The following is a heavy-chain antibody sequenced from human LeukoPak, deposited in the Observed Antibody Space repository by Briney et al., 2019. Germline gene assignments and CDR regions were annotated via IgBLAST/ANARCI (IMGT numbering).Heavy chain of an antibody. CDR1: GYTFTSYD. CDR2: MNPNSGNT. Sequence: GASVTVSFKASGYTFTSYDINWVRQATGQGLEWMGWMNPNSGNTGYAQKFQGRVTMTSNTSISTAYMELSSLRSEDTAVYYCARAKRLTMVRGVTYYFDYWGQGTLVTVSS. D-gene: IGHD3-10*01. CDR3: ARAKRLTMVRGVTYYFDY. J-gene: IGHJ4*02. V-gene: IGHV1-8*01.